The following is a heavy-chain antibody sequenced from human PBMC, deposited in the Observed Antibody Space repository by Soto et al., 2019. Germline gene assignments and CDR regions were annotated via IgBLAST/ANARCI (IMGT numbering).Heavy chain of an antibody. V-gene: IGHV3-23*01. CDR3: AKEVYDCRGGSCWRSVDY. CDR2: IRGSGTTT. Sequence: EVQLLESGGGLVQPGGSLRLSCAASGFTISDSAMNWVRQAPGKGLEWVSGIRGSGTTTYYADSVKGRFTISRDNSKSTLYLQMNSMTVADTAVYYCAKEVYDCRGGSCWRSVDYWGQGTLVTVSS. D-gene: IGHD2-15*01. CDR1: GFTISDSA. J-gene: IGHJ4*02.